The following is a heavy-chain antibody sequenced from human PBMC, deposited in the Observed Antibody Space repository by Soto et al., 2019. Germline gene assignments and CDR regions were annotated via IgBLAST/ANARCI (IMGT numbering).Heavy chain of an antibody. CDR3: ARVSRTGATGYYFDF. D-gene: IGHD1-1*01. J-gene: IGHJ4*02. CDR2: LSYSGST. Sequence: PSETLSLTCTVFGDSIRTSYWSWNRQPPGEGLEWIGYLSYSGSTYYNPSLKSRVTISIDTSKNQFSLKLTSMTAADTAVYFCARVSRTGATGYYFDFWGQGMLVTVSS. V-gene: IGHV4-59*01. CDR1: GDSIRTSY.